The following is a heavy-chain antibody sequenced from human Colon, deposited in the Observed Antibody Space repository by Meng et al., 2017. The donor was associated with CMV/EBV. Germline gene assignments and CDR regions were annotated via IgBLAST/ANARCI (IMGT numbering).Heavy chain of an antibody. CDR3: ARAREVGYSAYDYYDF. Sequence: SGYTFPSYGISWVRQAPGQGLEWMGWISTYNGNTDYAQKFQGRVTMTTDTLTSTAYMELTSLKSDDTAVFYCARAREVGYSAYDYYDFWGQGTLVTVSS. CDR1: GYTFPSYG. V-gene: IGHV1-18*01. J-gene: IGHJ4*02. D-gene: IGHD5-12*01. CDR2: ISTYNGNT.